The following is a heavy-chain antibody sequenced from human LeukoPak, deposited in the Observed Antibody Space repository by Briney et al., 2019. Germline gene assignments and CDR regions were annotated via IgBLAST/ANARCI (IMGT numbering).Heavy chain of an antibody. CDR1: GFSVTNNY. CDR3: ARDYQWSFDY. Sequence: GGSLRLSCAVSGFSVTNNYMSWVRQAPGKGLEWISYISGTGSIIYYADSVKGRFTISRDNAKNSLYLLMDSLRDEDTSVYYCARDYQWSFDYWGQGTLVTVSS. CDR2: ISGTGSII. V-gene: IGHV3-11*04. D-gene: IGHD3-3*01. J-gene: IGHJ4*02.